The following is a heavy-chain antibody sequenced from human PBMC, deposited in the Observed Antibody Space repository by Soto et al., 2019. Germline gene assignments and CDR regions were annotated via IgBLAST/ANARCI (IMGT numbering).Heavy chain of an antibody. CDR1: GFTFSSYS. Sequence: EVQLVESGGGLVQPGGSLRLSCAASGFTFSSYSMNWVRQAPGKGLEWVSYISSSSSTIYYADSVKGRFTISRDNAKNSLYLQMNSLRDEDTAVYYCARLGYYYDSSGYYYDATGDLSGGMDVWGQGTTVTVSS. CDR3: ARLGYYYDSSGYYYDATGDLSGGMDV. CDR2: ISSSSSTI. D-gene: IGHD3-22*01. V-gene: IGHV3-48*02. J-gene: IGHJ6*02.